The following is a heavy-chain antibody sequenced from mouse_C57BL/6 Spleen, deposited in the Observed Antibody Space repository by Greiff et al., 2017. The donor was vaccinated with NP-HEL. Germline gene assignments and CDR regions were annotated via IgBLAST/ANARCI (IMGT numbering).Heavy chain of an antibody. V-gene: IGHV5-15*01. D-gene: IGHD3-2*02. Sequence: EVKLVESGGGLVQPGGSLKLSCAASGFTFSDYGMAWVRQAPRKGPEWVAFISNLAYSIYYADTVTGRFTISRENAKNTLYLEMSSLRSEDTAMYYCARQDSSGSAWFAYWGQGTLVTVSA. CDR3: ARQDSSGSAWFAY. CDR2: ISNLAYSI. J-gene: IGHJ3*01. CDR1: GFTFSDYG.